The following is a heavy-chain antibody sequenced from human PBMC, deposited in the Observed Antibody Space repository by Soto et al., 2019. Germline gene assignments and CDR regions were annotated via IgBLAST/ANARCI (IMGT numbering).Heavy chain of an antibody. V-gene: IGHV3-30-3*01. CDR2: ISYDGSKK. Sequence: QVQLVESGGGVVQPGRSLRLSCAASGFTFSSYAMHWVRQAPGKGLEWVAVISYDGSKKYYADSVKGRFTISRDKSKNTLYLQMNSLRAEETAVYYCARVYSSGWYYYYYGMDVWGQGTTVTVSS. CDR3: ARVYSSGWYYYYYGMDV. D-gene: IGHD6-19*01. CDR1: GFTFSSYA. J-gene: IGHJ6*02.